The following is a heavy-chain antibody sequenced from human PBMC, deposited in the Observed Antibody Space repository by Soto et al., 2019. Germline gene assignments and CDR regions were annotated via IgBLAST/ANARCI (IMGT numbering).Heavy chain of an antibody. CDR2: ISGSGTNT. Sequence: EVRLLESGGGLIQPGGSLRLSCAASGFTFSSYVMSWVRQAPGTGLEWVSGISGSGTNTYYADSLKGRFTISRDNSKNTLYLQLTSLRADDTAEYYCAKDNSPYSGYNSFDYWGEGTLVTVSS. CDR1: GFTFSSYV. CDR3: AKDNSPYSGYNSFDY. D-gene: IGHD5-12*01. J-gene: IGHJ4*02. V-gene: IGHV3-23*01.